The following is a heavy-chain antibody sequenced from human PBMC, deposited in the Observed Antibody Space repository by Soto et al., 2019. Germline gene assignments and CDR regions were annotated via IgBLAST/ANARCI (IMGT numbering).Heavy chain of an antibody. J-gene: IGHJ5*02. Sequence: QVQLQQWGAGLLKPSETLSLTCAVYGGSFSGYYWSWIRQPPGRGRGWIGEINLSGSTNYNPSLKSRVTISVDTSKNQFSLKLSSVTAADTAVYYCARGPRFTIFGVVIQDNWFDPWGQGTLVTVSS. CDR1: GGSFSGYY. CDR2: INLSGST. CDR3: ARGPRFTIFGVVIQDNWFDP. V-gene: IGHV4-34*01. D-gene: IGHD3-3*01.